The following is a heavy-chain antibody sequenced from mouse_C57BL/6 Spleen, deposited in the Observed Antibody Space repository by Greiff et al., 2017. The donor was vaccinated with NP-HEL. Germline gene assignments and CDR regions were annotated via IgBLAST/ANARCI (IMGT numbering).Heavy chain of an antibody. D-gene: IGHD2-2*01. Sequence: VQLQQPGAELVKPGASVKLSCKASGYTFTSYWMHWVKQRPGQGLEWIGMIHPNSGSTNYNEKFKSKATLTVDKSSSTAYMQLSSLTSEDSAVYYCARGGIYYGYPWFAYWGQGTLVTVSA. CDR1: GYTFTSYW. V-gene: IGHV1-64*01. CDR2: IHPNSGST. J-gene: IGHJ3*01. CDR3: ARGGIYYGYPWFAY.